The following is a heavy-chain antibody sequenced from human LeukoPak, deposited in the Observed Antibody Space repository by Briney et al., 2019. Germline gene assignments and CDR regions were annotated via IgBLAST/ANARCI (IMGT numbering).Heavy chain of an antibody. Sequence: GGSLRLSCAASGFTFSTYAMSWVRQAPGKGLEWVSSISDSGGSTNYADSVKGRFTISRDNSKNTLYLQMSSLRAEDTAVYYCARETYYYDSSDYYSWFDPWGQGTLVTVSS. J-gene: IGHJ5*02. V-gene: IGHV3-23*01. CDR3: ARETYYYDSSDYYSWFDP. D-gene: IGHD3-22*01. CDR1: GFTFSTYA. CDR2: ISDSGGST.